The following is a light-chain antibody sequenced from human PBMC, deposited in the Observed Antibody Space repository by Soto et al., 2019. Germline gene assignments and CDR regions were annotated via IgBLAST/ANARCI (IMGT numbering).Light chain of an antibody. Sequence: QAVVTQPPSVSGAPGQRVTISCTGSSSNIGAGYDVHWYQQLPGPAPKLLIYGNSNRPSGVPDRFSGSKSGTSASLAITGLQAEDEADYYCQSYDSSLSVVVFGGGTKVTVL. V-gene: IGLV1-40*01. J-gene: IGLJ2*01. CDR2: GNS. CDR3: QSYDSSLSVVV. CDR1: SSNIGAGYD.